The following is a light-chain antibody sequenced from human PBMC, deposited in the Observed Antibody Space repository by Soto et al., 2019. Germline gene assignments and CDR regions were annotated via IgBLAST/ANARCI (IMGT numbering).Light chain of an antibody. CDR2: KAF. V-gene: IGKV1-5*03. CDR3: QQYNSYVT. J-gene: IGKJ3*01. Sequence: DIQMTQSPSTLSASVGDRVTITCRASQSISSWLAWYQQKPWKAPKLLIYKAFSLESGVPSRFSGSGSGTEFTLTISSLQPDDFATYYCQQYNSYVTFGHGTKVDIK. CDR1: QSISSW.